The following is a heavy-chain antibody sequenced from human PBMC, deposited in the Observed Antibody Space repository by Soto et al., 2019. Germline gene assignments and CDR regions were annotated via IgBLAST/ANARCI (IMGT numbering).Heavy chain of an antibody. V-gene: IGHV4-59*01. CDR1: GGSISSYY. Sequence: PSETLSLTCTVSGGSISSYYWSWIRQPPGKGLEWIGYIYYSGSTNYNPSLKSRVTISVDTSKNQFSLKLSSVTAADTAVYYCARDGAIRSYYGIDVWGQGTTVTVSS. CDR3: ARDGAIRSYYGIDV. D-gene: IGHD2-21*01. CDR2: IYYSGST. J-gene: IGHJ6*02.